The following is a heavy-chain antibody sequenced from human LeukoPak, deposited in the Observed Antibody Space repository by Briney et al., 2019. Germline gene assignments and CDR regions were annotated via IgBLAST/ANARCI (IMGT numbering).Heavy chain of an antibody. Sequence: TGGSLRLSCAASGFTFSSYWMHWVRQAPGKGLVWVSGINWNGGSTGYADSVKGRFTISRDNAKNSLYLQMNSLRAEDTALYYCARVAGSFDYWGQGTLVTVSS. D-gene: IGHD3-10*01. CDR3: ARVAGSFDY. V-gene: IGHV3-20*04. J-gene: IGHJ4*02. CDR1: GFTFSSYW. CDR2: INWNGGST.